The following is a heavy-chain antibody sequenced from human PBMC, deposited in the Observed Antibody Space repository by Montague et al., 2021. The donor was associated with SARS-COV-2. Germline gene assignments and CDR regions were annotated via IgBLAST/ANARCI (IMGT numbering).Heavy chain of an antibody. CDR2: IYYSGST. CDR1: GGSISSSSYY. J-gene: IGHJ3*02. CDR3: ARHGLAGITIFGVVTPRGGFDI. V-gene: IGHV4-39*01. Sequence: SETLSLTCTVSGGSISSSSYYWGWIRQPPGKGLEWIGSIYYSGSTYYNPSLKSRVTIFVDTSKNQFPLKLSSVTAADTAVYYCARHGLAGITIFGVVTPRGGFDIWGQGTMVTVSS. D-gene: IGHD3-3*01.